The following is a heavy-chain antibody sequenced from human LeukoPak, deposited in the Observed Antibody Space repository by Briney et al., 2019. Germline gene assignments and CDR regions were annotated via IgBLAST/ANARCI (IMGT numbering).Heavy chain of an antibody. J-gene: IGHJ4*02. CDR3: AKDHLRAVAGTYDY. Sequence: GGSLRLSCAASGFTFSSYGMHWVRQAPGKGLEWVSAISGSGGSTYYADSVKGRFTISRDNSKNTLYLQMNSLRAVFTAVYYCAKDHLRAVAGTYDYWGQGTLVTVSS. V-gene: IGHV3-23*01. CDR1: GFTFSSYG. CDR2: ISGSGGST. D-gene: IGHD6-19*01.